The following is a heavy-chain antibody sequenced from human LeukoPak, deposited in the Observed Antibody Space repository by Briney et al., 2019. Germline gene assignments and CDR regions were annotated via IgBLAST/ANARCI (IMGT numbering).Heavy chain of an antibody. V-gene: IGHV4-34*01. CDR3: ARGLSWGYSYGYAA. Sequence: PSETLSLTCAVYGGSFSGCYWSWIRQPPGKGLEWIGEINHSGSTNYSPSLKSRVTISVDTSKNQFSLKLSSVTAADTAVFYCARGLSWGYSYGYAAWGQGTLVTVSS. J-gene: IGHJ5*02. CDR2: INHSGST. D-gene: IGHD5-18*01. CDR1: GGSFSGCY.